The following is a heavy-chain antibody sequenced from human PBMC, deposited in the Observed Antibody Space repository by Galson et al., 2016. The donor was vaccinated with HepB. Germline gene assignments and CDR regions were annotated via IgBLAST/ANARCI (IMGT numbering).Heavy chain of an antibody. CDR1: GFSLSTSGVA. D-gene: IGHD6-19*01. V-gene: IGHV2-5*02. CDR2: IYWDDNK. CDR3: AHSSSGPKVLMDF. J-gene: IGHJ4*02. Sequence: PALVKPTQTLTLTCTLSGFSLSTSGVAVSWIRQPPGEALEWLGVIYWDDNKRYSPSLKNRLTITKDTSKNQVVLTLTNMDPVDTATYFCAHSSSGPKVLMDFWGQGTLVTVSS.